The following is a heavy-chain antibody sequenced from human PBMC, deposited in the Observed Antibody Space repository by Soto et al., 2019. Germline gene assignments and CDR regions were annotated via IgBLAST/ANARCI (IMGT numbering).Heavy chain of an antibody. J-gene: IGHJ6*02. D-gene: IGHD4-17*01. Sequence: GGSLRLSCAASGFSFSTYPMVWVRQAPGKRLEAVSSISGSGDKTYYKDSVKGRFTISRDNSKNTVDLQMNSLRPEDTAVYYCAKILSTVTTYYYGIDACRQGTTVTVSS. V-gene: IGHV3-23*01. CDR2: ISGSGDKT. CDR1: GFSFSTYP. CDR3: AKILSTVTTYYYGIDA.